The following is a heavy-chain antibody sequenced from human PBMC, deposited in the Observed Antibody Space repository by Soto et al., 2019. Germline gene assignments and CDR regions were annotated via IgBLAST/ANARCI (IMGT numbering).Heavy chain of an antibody. Sequence: QITLKESGPTLVKPTQTLTLTCTFSGFSLSTSGVGVAWIRQPPGKALEWIALIYWNDDKRYSPSLKSKLTNNKDKSKSQVGHTMTNMDTVDTATYFCAHRRRVEMVTDGFDFWGQGILVTVSS. D-gene: IGHD2-21*02. CDR1: GFSLSTSGVG. J-gene: IGHJ4*02. CDR3: AHRRRVEMVTDGFDF. V-gene: IGHV2-5*01. CDR2: IYWNDDK.